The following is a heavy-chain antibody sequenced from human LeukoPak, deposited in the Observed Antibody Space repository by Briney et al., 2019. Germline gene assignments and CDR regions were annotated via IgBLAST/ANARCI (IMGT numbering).Heavy chain of an antibody. V-gene: IGHV1-8*01. CDR1: GYIFTNYD. D-gene: IGHD5-18*01. CDR2: MNPNSGNT. CDR3: TRARGYSYGYSDY. J-gene: IGHJ4*02. Sequence: ASVKVSCKASGYIFTNYDINWVRQATGQGLEWMGWMNPNSGNTGFAQKFQGRVTMTRNTSKSTAYMELSSLTSEDWAVYYCTRARGYSYGYSDYWGQGTLVTVSS.